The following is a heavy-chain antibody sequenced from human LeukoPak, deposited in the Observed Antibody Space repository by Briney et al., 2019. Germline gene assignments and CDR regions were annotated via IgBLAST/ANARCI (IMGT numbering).Heavy chain of an antibody. CDR2: ISGSGSGGST. CDR3: AKSGYNRFDF. Sequence: PGGSLRLSCAASGFTFRNYAMNWVRQAPGKGLEWVSNISGSGSGGSTYYADSVKGRFTISRDNSKNTLYLQMNSLRAEDTAVCYCAKSGYNRFDFWGQGTLVTVSS. CDR1: GFTFRNYA. V-gene: IGHV3-23*01. J-gene: IGHJ4*02. D-gene: IGHD5-24*01.